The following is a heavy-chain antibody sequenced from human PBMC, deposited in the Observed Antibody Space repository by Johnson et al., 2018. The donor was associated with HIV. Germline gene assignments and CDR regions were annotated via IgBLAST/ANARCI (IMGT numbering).Heavy chain of an antibody. CDR2: ISYDGSNK. Sequence: QVQLVESGGGVVQPGRSLRLSCAASGFTFSSYAMHWVRQAPGKGLEWVAVISYDGSNKYYADSVKGRFTISRDNAKNLLYLQMNSLRAEDTAVYCCARGRKYSSSWQWGPDAFDIWGQGTMVTVSS. J-gene: IGHJ3*02. CDR3: ARGRKYSSSWQWGPDAFDI. D-gene: IGHD6-13*01. V-gene: IGHV3-30*04. CDR1: GFTFSSYA.